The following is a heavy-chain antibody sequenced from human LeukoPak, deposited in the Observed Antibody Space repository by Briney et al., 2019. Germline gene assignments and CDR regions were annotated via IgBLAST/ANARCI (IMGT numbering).Heavy chain of an antibody. Sequence: PSETLSLTCTVSGGSISSYYWSWIRQPPGKGLEWIGYIYYSGSTNYNPSLKSRVTISVDTSKNQFSLKLSSVTAADTAVYYCARTQYSSSWYVNWFDPWGQGTLVTVSS. CDR3: ARTQYSSSWYVNWFDP. CDR1: GGSISSYY. V-gene: IGHV4-59*01. CDR2: IYYSGST. J-gene: IGHJ5*02. D-gene: IGHD6-13*01.